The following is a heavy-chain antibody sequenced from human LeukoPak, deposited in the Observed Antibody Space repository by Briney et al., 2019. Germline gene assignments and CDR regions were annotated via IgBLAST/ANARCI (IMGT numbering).Heavy chain of an antibody. V-gene: IGHV3-48*01. CDR3: AREFDFWSGYYRK. J-gene: IGHJ4*02. Sequence: PGGSLRLSCAASGFTFSSYGMHWVRQAPGKGLEWVSYISSSSSTIYYADSVKGRFTISRDNAKNSLYLQMNSLRAEDTAVYYCAREFDFWSGYYRKWGQGTLVTVSS. CDR1: GFTFSSYG. D-gene: IGHD3-3*01. CDR2: ISSSSSTI.